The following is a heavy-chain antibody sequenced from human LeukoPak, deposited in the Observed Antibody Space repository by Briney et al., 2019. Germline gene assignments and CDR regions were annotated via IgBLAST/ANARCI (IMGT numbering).Heavy chain of an antibody. Sequence: PSETLSLTCAVYGGSFSGYYWGWIRQPPGKGLEWIGSIYYSGSTYYNPSLKSRVTISVDTSKNQFSLKLSSVTAADTAVYYCARHFVYYDILTGYSPKLFDYWGQGTLVTVSS. V-gene: IGHV4-39*01. CDR3: ARHFVYYDILTGYSPKLFDY. CDR1: GGSFSGYY. CDR2: IYYSGST. J-gene: IGHJ4*02. D-gene: IGHD3-9*01.